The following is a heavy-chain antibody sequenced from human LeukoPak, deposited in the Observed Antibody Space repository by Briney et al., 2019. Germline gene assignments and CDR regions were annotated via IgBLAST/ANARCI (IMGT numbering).Heavy chain of an antibody. D-gene: IGHD5-12*01. V-gene: IGHV4-61*01. J-gene: IGHJ6*02. CDR1: GGSFSSGSYY. CDR2: IYNSVRT. Sequence: SETLSLTCIVSGGSFSSGSYYWSWIRQPPGKGLEWIGYIYNSVRTNYNPSLKSRVTISVDTSKNQLSLKVSSVTAADTAVYFCVRDLVATIDHYYYGMDVWGQGTTVTVSS. CDR3: VRDLVATIDHYYYGMDV.